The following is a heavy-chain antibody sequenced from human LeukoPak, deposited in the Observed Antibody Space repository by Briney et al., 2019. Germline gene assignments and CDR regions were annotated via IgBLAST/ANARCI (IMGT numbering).Heavy chain of an antibody. CDR2: ISSSGGST. Sequence: PGGPLRLLCGASGFPFSSYAMHWVRHATGKAREYVSDISSSGGSTYYANSVKGRFTISRENSKNMLYLQMGSLRAEDMAVYYCARGRAYGSGSYYFDYWGQGTLVTVSS. CDR1: GFPFSSYA. D-gene: IGHD3-10*01. CDR3: ARGRAYGSGSYYFDY. V-gene: IGHV3-64*01. J-gene: IGHJ4*02.